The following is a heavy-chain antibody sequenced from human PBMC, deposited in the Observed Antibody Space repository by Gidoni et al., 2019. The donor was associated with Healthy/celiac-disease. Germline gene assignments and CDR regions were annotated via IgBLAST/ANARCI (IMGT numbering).Heavy chain of an antibody. D-gene: IGHD3-16*01. CDR3: AKHRPIWWFDP. V-gene: IGHV4-39*01. Sequence: QLQLQESGPGLVKPSETLSLTCTVSGGSISSSSYYWGWIRQPPGKGLECIGSIYYSGNTYYNPSLKSRVTISVDTSKNQFSLKLSSVTAADTAVYYCAKHRPIWWFDPWGQGTLVTVSS. CDR1: GGSISSSSYY. J-gene: IGHJ5*02. CDR2: IYYSGNT.